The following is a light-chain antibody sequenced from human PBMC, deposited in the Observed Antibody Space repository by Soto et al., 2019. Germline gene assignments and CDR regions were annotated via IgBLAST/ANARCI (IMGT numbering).Light chain of an antibody. CDR1: SGHSSYA. V-gene: IGLV4-69*01. J-gene: IGLJ1*01. CDR2: LNSDGSH. Sequence: QSVLTQSPSASASLGASVKLTCTQSSGHSSYAIAWHQQQPEKGPRYLMKLNSDGSHSKGDRIPDRFSGSSSGAERYLIISSLQSEDEADYYCQTWGTGIHVFGTGTKVTVL. CDR3: QTWGTGIHV.